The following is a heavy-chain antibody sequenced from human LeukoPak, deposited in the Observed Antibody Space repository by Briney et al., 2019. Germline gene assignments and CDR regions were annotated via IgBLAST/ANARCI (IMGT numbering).Heavy chain of an antibody. J-gene: IGHJ4*02. D-gene: IGHD3-10*01. CDR2: INHSGST. V-gene: IGHV4-34*01. CDR3: AREGGSGSQFDY. CDR1: GGSFSGYY. Sequence: SETLSLTCAVYGGSFSGYYWSWIRQPPGKGLEWIGEINHSGSTNYNPSLKSRVTISVDTSKNQFSLKLSSVTAADTAVYYCAREGGSGSQFDYWGQGTLATVSS.